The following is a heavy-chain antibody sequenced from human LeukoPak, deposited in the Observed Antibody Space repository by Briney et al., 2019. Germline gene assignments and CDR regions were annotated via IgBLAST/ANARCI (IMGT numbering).Heavy chain of an antibody. CDR3: ARSRVVVPAAIYWFDP. D-gene: IGHD2-2*01. CDR1: GGTISSGGYY. CDR2: IYYSGST. J-gene: IGHJ5*02. Sequence: SQTLSLTCTVSGGTISSGGYYWSWIRQHPGKGLEWIGYIYYSGSTYYNPSLKSRVTISVDTYKNQFSLKLSSVTAADTAVYYCARSRVVVPAAIYWFDPWGQGTLVTVSS. V-gene: IGHV4-31*03.